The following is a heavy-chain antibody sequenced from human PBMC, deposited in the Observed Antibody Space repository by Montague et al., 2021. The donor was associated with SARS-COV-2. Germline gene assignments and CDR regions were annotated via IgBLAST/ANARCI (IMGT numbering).Heavy chain of an antibody. Sequence: PALVKPTQTLTLTCTFSGFSLSTSGMCVSWIRQPPGKALEWLALIDWDDDKYYSTSLKTRLTISKDTSKNQVVLTKTNMDPVDTATYYCATTIYDYVWGTRVEFDYWGQGTLVTVSS. J-gene: IGHJ4*02. D-gene: IGHD3-16*01. V-gene: IGHV2-70*01. CDR2: IDWDDDK. CDR1: GFSLSTSGMC. CDR3: ATTIYDYVWGTRVEFDY.